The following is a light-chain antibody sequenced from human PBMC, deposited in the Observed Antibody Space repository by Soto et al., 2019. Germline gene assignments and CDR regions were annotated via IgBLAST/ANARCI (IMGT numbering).Light chain of an antibody. CDR3: ASWDDSLNGWV. Sequence: QSVLAQPPSASGTPGQRVTMSCSGGSSNIGDNPVSWYQQLPGTAPKLLIYTTNQRPSGVPDRFSGSKSGTSASLAISGLQSEDEADYYCASWDDSLNGWVFGGGTQLTVL. CDR2: TTN. CDR1: SSNIGDNP. V-gene: IGLV1-44*01. J-gene: IGLJ3*02.